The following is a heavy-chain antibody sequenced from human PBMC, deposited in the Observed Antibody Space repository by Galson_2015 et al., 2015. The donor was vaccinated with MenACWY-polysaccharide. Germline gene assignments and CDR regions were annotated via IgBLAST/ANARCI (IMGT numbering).Heavy chain of an antibody. V-gene: IGHV3-30*02. CDR2: IRNDGSNI. Sequence: SLRLSCAASGFTFNNYGMHWVRQAPGKGLEWVAFIRNDGSNIYYGDSVKGRFTISGDNSKDTMYLQMSSLRAEDTAVYYCTRTYCSRTTCYAPDKPGFDFWGQGTLVTVSS. CDR1: GFTFNNYG. J-gene: IGHJ4*02. D-gene: IGHD2-2*01. CDR3: TRTYCSRTTCYAPDKPGFDF.